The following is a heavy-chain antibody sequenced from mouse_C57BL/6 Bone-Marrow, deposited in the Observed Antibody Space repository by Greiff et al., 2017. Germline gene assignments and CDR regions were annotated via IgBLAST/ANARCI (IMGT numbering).Heavy chain of an antibody. V-gene: IGHV1-53*01. CDR1: GYTFTSYW. D-gene: IGHD2-10*01. Sequence: QVQLKQPGTELVKPGASVKLSCKASGYTFTSYWMHWVKQRPGQGLEWIGNINPSNGGTNYNEKFKSKATLTVDKPSSTAYMQLSSLTSEDSAVYYCARSYYGNYGAMDYWGQGTSVTVSS. J-gene: IGHJ4*01. CDR3: ARSYYGNYGAMDY. CDR2: INPSNGGT.